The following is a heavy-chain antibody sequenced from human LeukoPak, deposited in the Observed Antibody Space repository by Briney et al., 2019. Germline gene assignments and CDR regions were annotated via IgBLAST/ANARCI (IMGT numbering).Heavy chain of an antibody. CDR3: AREGYSYERGLAHFDY. J-gene: IGHJ4*02. D-gene: IGHD5-18*01. CDR2: IYYSGST. CDR1: GGSVSSGSYY. Sequence: PSETLSLTCTVSGGSVSSGSYYWSWIRQPPGKGLAWIGYIYYSGSTNYNPSLKSRVTISVDTSKNQFSLKLSSVTAADTAVYYCAREGYSYERGLAHFDYWGQGTLVTVSS. V-gene: IGHV4-61*01.